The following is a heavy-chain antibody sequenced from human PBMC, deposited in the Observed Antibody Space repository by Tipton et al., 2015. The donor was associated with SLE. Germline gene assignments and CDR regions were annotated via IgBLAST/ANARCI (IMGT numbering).Heavy chain of an antibody. CDR3: ARGGSLIQEWPHFAY. V-gene: IGHV4-39*07. J-gene: IGHJ4*02. D-gene: IGHD5-18*01. Sequence: GLVKPSETLSLTCSVSGGSITSSDSSWGWIRQPPGEGLESIGSIYYSGSPSYNPSLKSRVTISVDTSKNQFSLKLSSVTAADTAVYYCARGGSLIQEWPHFAYWGQGTLVTVSS. CDR1: GGSITSSDSS. CDR2: IYYSGSP.